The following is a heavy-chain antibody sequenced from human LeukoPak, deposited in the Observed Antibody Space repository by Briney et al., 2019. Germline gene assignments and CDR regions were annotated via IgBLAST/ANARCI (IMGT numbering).Heavy chain of an antibody. Sequence: GESLKISCKGSGYSFTSYWIGWVRQMPGKGLECMGIIYPGDSDTRYSPSFQGQVTISADKSISTAYLQWSSLKASDTAMYYCARRSGYSYGSPTSLTFDYWGQGTLVTVSS. CDR3: ARRSGYSYGSPTSLTFDY. D-gene: IGHD5-18*01. V-gene: IGHV5-51*01. CDR1: GYSFTSYW. CDR2: IYPGDSDT. J-gene: IGHJ4*02.